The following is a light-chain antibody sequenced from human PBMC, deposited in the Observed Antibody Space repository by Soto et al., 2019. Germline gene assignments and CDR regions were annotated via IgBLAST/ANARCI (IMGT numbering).Light chain of an antibody. CDR2: LNSDGSH. CDR1: SGHNTYA. Sequence: QPVLTQSPSASASLGASVKLTCTLSSGHNTYAIAWHQQQPEKGPRFLMRLNSDGSHTKGDGIPDRFSGSSSGAERYLTISRLQSEDEADYYCQTWATGINWVFGGGTKLTVL. J-gene: IGLJ3*02. V-gene: IGLV4-69*01. CDR3: QTWATGINWV.